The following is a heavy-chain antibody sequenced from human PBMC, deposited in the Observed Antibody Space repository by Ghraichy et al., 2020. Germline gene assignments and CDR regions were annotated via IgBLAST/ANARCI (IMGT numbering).Heavy chain of an antibody. CDR2: ISSGSNYI. V-gene: IGHV3-21*01. CDR1: GFPFSSYS. D-gene: IGHD3-10*01. Sequence: GALRLSCAASGFPFSSYSMCWVRQAPGKGLEWVSYISSGSNYIYYADSVKGRFTISRDNAKKSLYLQMNSLRAEDTAVYYCARGLSGASGSYSFENWGQGTQVTVSS. J-gene: IGHJ4*02. CDR3: ARGLSGASGSYSFEN.